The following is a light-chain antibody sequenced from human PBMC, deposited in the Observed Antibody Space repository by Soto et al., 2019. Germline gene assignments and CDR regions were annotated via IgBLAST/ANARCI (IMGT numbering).Light chain of an antibody. Sequence: QSALTQAASVSGSPGQSSTISCAGTSSDVGGYTYVSWYQQHPGKAPKLMIYDVSNRPSGVSNRFSGSKSGNTASLTISGLQAEDEADYYCTSYTSSSTPYVFGGGTKVTVL. V-gene: IGLV2-14*01. J-gene: IGLJ1*01. CDR2: DVS. CDR1: SSDVGGYTY. CDR3: TSYTSSSTPYV.